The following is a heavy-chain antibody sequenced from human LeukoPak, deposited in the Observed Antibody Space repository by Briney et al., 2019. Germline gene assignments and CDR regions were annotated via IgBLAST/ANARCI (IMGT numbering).Heavy chain of an antibody. V-gene: IGHV1-69*05. CDR3: ASSRAIVVVTLPGSMDV. J-gene: IGHJ6*03. Sequence: SVKVSCKASGGTFSSYVISWVRQAPGQGLEWMGGIIPIFGTANYAQKFQGRVTITTDESTSTAYMELSSLRSEDTAVYYCASSRAIVVVTLPGSMDVWGKGTTVTVSS. CDR1: GGTFSSYV. CDR2: IIPIFGTA. D-gene: IGHD2-21*02.